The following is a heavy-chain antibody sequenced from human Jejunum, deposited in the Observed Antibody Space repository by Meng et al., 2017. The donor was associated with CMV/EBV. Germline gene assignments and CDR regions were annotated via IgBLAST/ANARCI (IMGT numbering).Heavy chain of an antibody. V-gene: IGHV3-30*18. CDR2: VSFDGGIK. CDR3: TKSNYGWSLDY. CDR1: GFSFIAHH. J-gene: IGHJ4*02. Sequence: SCVASGFSFIAHHMYWVRQAPGKGLEWVAGVSFDGGIKNYADSVEGRFTVSRDNSKNTLFLQMDSLRAEDTALYYCTKSNYGWSLDYWGKGTLVTVSS. D-gene: IGHD4-11*01.